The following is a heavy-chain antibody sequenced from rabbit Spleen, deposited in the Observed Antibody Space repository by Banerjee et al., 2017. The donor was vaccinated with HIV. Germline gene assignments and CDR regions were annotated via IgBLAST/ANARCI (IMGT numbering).Heavy chain of an antibody. J-gene: IGHJ4*01. CDR2: IYGGSSGNT. V-gene: IGHV1S45*01. CDR3: ARDKSGSRPYFNL. D-gene: IGHD4-2*01. Sequence: QEQLVESGGGLVKPGASLTLTCTASGFSISSNAMCWVRQAPGKGLEWIACIYGGSSGNTAYASWAKGRFTISRTSSTTVTLQVTSLTAADTATYFCARDKSGSRPYFNLWGPGTLVTVS. CDR1: GFSISSNA.